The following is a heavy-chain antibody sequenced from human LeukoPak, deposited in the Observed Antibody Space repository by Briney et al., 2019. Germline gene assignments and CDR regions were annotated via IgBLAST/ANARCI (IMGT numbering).Heavy chain of an antibody. CDR1: GGSFSGYY. D-gene: IGHD3-10*01. V-gene: IGHV4-34*01. Sequence: PSETLSLTCAVYGGSFSGYYWSWIRQPPGKGLEWIGGINHSGSTNYNPSLKSRVTISVDTSKNQFSLKLSSETAADTAVYYCARRRGVPLSYLDYWGQGTLVTVSS. CDR3: ARRRGVPLSYLDY. J-gene: IGHJ4*02. CDR2: INHSGST.